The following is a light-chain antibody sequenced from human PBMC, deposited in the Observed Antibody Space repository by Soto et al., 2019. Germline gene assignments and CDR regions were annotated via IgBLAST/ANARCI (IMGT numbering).Light chain of an antibody. V-gene: IGKV3-15*01. CDR1: QSVSSSY. J-gene: IGKJ5*01. CDR2: DAS. CDR3: HQYDKWPPIT. Sequence: DIVITQSPGTLSFSPGERATLSCRAGQSVSSSYLAWYQQKPGQAPRLLIYDASTRATGIPARFSGSGSGTEFTLTISSLQSEDFAVYYCHQYDKWPPITFGQGTRLEIK.